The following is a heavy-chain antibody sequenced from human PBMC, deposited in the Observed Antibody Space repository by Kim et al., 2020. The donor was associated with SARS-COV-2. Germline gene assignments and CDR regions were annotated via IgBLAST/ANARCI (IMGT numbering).Heavy chain of an antibody. CDR1: GYTFTSYG. D-gene: IGHD1-26*01. Sequence: ASVKVSCKASGYTFTSYGISWVRQAPGQGLEWMGWISAYNGNTNYAQKLQGRVTMTTDTSTSTAYMELRSLRSDDTAVYYCARDFRWEPPHYYYYGMDVWGQGTTVTVSS. J-gene: IGHJ6*02. V-gene: IGHV1-18*01. CDR3: ARDFRWEPPHYYYYGMDV. CDR2: ISAYNGNT.